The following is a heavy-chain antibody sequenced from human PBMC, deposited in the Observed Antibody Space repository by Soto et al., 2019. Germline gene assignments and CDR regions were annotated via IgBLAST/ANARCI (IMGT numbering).Heavy chain of an antibody. V-gene: IGHV5-51*01. J-gene: IGHJ3*02. D-gene: IGHD2-2*01. CDR1: GYSFTSYW. CDR3: ARNAPGDCSSTSCYLDAFDI. CDR2: IYPGDSDT. Sequence: PGESLKISCKGSGYSFTSYWIGWVRQMPGKGLEWMGIIYPGDSDTRYSPSFQGQVTISADKSISTAYLQRSSLKASDTAMYYCARNAPGDCSSTSCYLDAFDIWGQGTMVTVSS.